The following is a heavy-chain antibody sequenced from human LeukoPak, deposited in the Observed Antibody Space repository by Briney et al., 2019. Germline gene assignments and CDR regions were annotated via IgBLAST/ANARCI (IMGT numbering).Heavy chain of an antibody. CDR2: INPSGGST. J-gene: IGHJ5*02. Sequence: GASVKVSCKASGYTFTSYYMHWVRQAPGQGLEWMGIINPSGGSTSYAQKFQGRVTMTRDTSTSTVYMELSSLRSEDTAVYYCASSALSSGWGNWFDPWGQGTLVTVSS. V-gene: IGHV1-46*01. D-gene: IGHD6-19*01. CDR3: ASSALSSGWGNWFDP. CDR1: GYTFTSYY.